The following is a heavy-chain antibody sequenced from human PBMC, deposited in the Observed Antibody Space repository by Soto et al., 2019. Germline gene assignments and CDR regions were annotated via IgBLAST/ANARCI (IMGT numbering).Heavy chain of an antibody. CDR1: GASISSYY. V-gene: IGHV4-59*01. CDR2: IYYGGST. D-gene: IGHD5-12*01. J-gene: IGHJ5*02. Sequence: QVQLQESGPGLVKPSETLSLTCTVSGASISSYYWSWIRQPPGKGLEWIGYIYYGGSTNYNPSLKRRVTASVDTSKNQFSLKLSSVTAADTAVYYCARLVRATKPFDPWGQGTLVTVSS. CDR3: ARLVRATKPFDP.